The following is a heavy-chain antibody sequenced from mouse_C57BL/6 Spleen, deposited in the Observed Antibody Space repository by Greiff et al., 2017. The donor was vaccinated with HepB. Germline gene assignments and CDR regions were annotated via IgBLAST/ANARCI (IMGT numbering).Heavy chain of an antibody. V-gene: IGHV1-50*01. CDR1: GYTFTSYW. CDR3: ARTAPYGSSWYFDV. J-gene: IGHJ1*03. Sequence: QVQLQQPGAELVKPGASVKLSCKASGYTFTSYWMQWVQQRPGQGLEWIGEIDPSDSYTNYNQKFKGKATLTVDTSSSTAYMQLSSLTSEDSAVYYCARTAPYGSSWYFDVWGTGTTVTVSS. CDR2: IDPSDSYT. D-gene: IGHD1-1*01.